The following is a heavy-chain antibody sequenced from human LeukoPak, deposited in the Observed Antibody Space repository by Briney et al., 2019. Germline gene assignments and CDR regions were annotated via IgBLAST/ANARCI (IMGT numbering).Heavy chain of an antibody. V-gene: IGHV3-30*18. Sequence: TGGSLRLSCAASGFTFSSYGMHWVRQAPGKGLEWVAVISYDGSNKYYADSVKGRFTISRDNSKNTLYLQMNSLRAEDTAVYYCAKDGRGSSSYYNYYRDVWGKGTTVTVSS. J-gene: IGHJ6*03. CDR3: AKDGRGSSSYYNYYRDV. CDR1: GFTFSSYG. D-gene: IGHD6-6*01. CDR2: ISYDGSNK.